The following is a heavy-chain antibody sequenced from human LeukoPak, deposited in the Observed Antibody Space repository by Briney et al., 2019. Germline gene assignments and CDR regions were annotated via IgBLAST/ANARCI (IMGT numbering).Heavy chain of an antibody. Sequence: GGSLRLSCAVSGFTFSSYAMHWVRQAPGKGLEWVAVISYDGSNKYYADSVKGRFTISRDNSKNTLYLQMNSLRAEDTAVYYCARPADVLRFLEWLPIDYWGQGTLVTVSS. D-gene: IGHD3-3*01. CDR3: ARPADVLRFLEWLPIDY. J-gene: IGHJ4*02. CDR1: GFTFSSYA. CDR2: ISYDGSNK. V-gene: IGHV3-30-3*01.